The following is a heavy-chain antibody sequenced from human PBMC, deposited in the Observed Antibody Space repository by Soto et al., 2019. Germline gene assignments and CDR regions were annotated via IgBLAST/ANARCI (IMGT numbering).Heavy chain of an antibody. CDR2: IKQDGSEK. V-gene: IGHV3-7*05. D-gene: IGHD5-18*01. CDR3: ARDRSRYSYGYGGSVGDYYYYGMDV. J-gene: IGHJ6*02. Sequence: GGSLRLSCAASGFTFSSYWMSWVRQAPGKGLEWVANIKQDGSEKYYVDSVKGRFTISRDNAKNSLYLQMNSLRAEDTAVYYCARDRSRYSYGYGGSVGDYYYYGMDVWGQGTTVTVSS. CDR1: GFTFSSYW.